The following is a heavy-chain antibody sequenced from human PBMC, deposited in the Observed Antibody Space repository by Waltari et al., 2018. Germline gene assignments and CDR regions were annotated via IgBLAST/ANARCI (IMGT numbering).Heavy chain of an antibody. Sequence: EVQLLESGGGLVQPGGSLSLSCAASGFTFSSYAMSWVRQAPGKGLEWVSAISGSGGSTYYADSVKGRFTISRDNSKNTLYLQMNSLRAEDTAVYYCANWERNPNWFDPWGQGTLVTVSS. J-gene: IGHJ5*02. V-gene: IGHV3-23*01. CDR1: GFTFSSYA. CDR2: ISGSGGST. CDR3: ANWERNPNWFDP. D-gene: IGHD3-16*01.